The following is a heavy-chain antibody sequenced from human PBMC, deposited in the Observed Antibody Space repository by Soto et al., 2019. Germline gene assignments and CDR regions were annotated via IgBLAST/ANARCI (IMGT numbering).Heavy chain of an antibody. CDR3: RISSITICCYSMDV. CDR1: GFTLSDYY. CDR2: ISSRGSTM. Sequence: QVQLVESGGGLVKPGGSLRLSCAASGFTLSDYYMSWIRQAPGKGLEWVSYISSRGSTMFDAESVMGRFTMSRENAKNSLYLQKNCLRAEDTAVYYWRISSITICCYSMDVWGTGTTVTVSS. V-gene: IGHV3-11*01. J-gene: IGHJ6*03. D-gene: IGHD1-20*01.